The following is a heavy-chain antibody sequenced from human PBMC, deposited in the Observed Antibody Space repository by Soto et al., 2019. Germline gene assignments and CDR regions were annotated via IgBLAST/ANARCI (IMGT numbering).Heavy chain of an antibody. D-gene: IGHD5-18*01. CDR2: INAYNGNT. CDR1: GYTFTSYG. Sequence: QVQLVQSGAEVKKPGASVKVSCKASGYTFTSYGISWVRQAPGQGLEWMGWINAYNGNTNYAQKFQGRVTMTTDTPTSTAYMELRSLISDDTAVYYCARDVGYGLIDYWGQGTLVTVSS. CDR3: ARDVGYGLIDY. J-gene: IGHJ4*02. V-gene: IGHV1-18*01.